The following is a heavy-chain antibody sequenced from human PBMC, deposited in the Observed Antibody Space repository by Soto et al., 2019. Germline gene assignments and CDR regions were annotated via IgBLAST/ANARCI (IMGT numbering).Heavy chain of an antibody. CDR2: INHSGST. V-gene: IGHV4-34*01. J-gene: IGHJ5*02. Sequence: QVQLQQWGAGLLKPSETLSLTCAVYGGSFSGYYWSWIRQPPGKGLEWIGEINHSGSTNYNPSLKSRVTIPVDTSKTQFSLKLSSVPAADTAVYYCARGLYSSGWYDHWGQGTLVTVSS. D-gene: IGHD6-19*01. CDR1: GGSFSGYY. CDR3: ARGLYSSGWYDH.